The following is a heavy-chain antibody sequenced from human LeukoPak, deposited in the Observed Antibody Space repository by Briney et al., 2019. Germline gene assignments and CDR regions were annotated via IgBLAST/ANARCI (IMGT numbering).Heavy chain of an antibody. V-gene: IGHV3-30*03. CDR2: ISYDGNSD. Sequence: GGSLRLSCAASGFTFSRYGMHWVRQAPGRGLEWVALISYDGNSDYYADSVKGRFTISRDNSKNTLYLQMNSLRAEDTAVYYCAREKRGCYFDYWGQGTLVTVSS. J-gene: IGHJ4*02. D-gene: IGHD3-10*01. CDR1: GFTFSRYG. CDR3: AREKRGCYFDY.